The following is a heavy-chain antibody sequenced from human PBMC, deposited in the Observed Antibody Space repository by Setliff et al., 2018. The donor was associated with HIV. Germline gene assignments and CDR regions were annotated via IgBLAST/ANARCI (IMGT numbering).Heavy chain of an antibody. D-gene: IGHD2-2*01. V-gene: IGHV4-31*03. CDR3: ARISDLGMTLNQPYLDN. Sequence: PSETLSLTCTVSGASISSGGYYWSWIRQVPGKGLESIGYISKSGTTYYSSPLKSRAIISRDTSKNQFSLQLTSVTATDTALYYCARISDLGMTLNQPYLDNWGQGTLVTVSS. J-gene: IGHJ4*02. CDR1: GASISSGGYY. CDR2: ISKSGTT.